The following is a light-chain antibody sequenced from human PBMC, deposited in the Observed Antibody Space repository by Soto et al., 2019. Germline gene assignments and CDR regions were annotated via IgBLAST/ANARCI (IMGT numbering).Light chain of an antibody. CDR3: QQYDSYPWT. Sequence: DIQMTQSPSTLSASVGDRVTITCRASQTSNRWLAWHQQKPGKAPKLLIYEASNLETGVPSRFGGSGSGTEFTLIISSLQPDDFATYYCQQYDSYPWTFGQGTKVDNK. J-gene: IGKJ1*01. CDR1: QTSNRW. CDR2: EAS. V-gene: IGKV1-5*03.